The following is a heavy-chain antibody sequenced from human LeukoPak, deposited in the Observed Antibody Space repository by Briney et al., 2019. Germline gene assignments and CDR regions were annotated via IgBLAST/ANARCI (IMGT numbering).Heavy chain of an antibody. CDR3: ARGIYGDYDADGYGMDV. CDR1: GYTFTSYD. CDR2: MNPNSGNT. V-gene: IGHV1-8*01. J-gene: IGHJ6*02. Sequence: ASVKVSCKASGYTFTSYDFNWLRQATGQGLEWMGWMNPNSGNTGYAQKFQGRVTMTRNTSISTAYMELSSLRSEDTAVYYCARGIYGDYDADGYGMDVWGQGTTVTVSS. D-gene: IGHD4-17*01.